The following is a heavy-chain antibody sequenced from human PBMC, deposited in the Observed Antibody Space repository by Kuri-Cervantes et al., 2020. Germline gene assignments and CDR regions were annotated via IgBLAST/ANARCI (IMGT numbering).Heavy chain of an antibody. J-gene: IGHJ3*02. Sequence: SVKVSCKASGYTFTSYGISWVRQAPGQGLEWVGGLIPIFATTNYAQKLQGRVTITTDKSTSTSYMELSSLRSEDTAVYYCARVGRAVWEENAFDIWGQGTMVTVSS. V-gene: IGHV1-69*05. D-gene: IGHD3-16*01. CDR3: ARVGRAVWEENAFDI. CDR1: GYTFTSYG. CDR2: LIPIFATT.